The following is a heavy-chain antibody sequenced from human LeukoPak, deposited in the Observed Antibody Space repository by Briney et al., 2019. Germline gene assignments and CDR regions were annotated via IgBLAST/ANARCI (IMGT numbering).Heavy chain of an antibody. CDR1: GYTFTGYY. CDR3: ARGYSKEEAIDP. Sequence: ASVKVSCKASGYTFTGYYMHWVRQAPGQGLEWMGWINPNSGGTNYAQKFQGGVTMTRDTSISTAYMELSRLRSDDTAVYYCARGYSKEEAIDPWGQGTLVTVSS. CDR2: INPNSGGT. D-gene: IGHD4-11*01. J-gene: IGHJ5*02. V-gene: IGHV1-2*02.